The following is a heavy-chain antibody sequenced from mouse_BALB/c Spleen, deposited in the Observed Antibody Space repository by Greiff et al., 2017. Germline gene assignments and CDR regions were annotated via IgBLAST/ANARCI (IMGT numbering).Heavy chain of an antibody. D-gene: IGHD2-1*01. CDR2: IDPENGDT. J-gene: IGHJ3*01. CDR3: NGNYWFAY. Sequence: EVKLVESGAELVRSGASVKLSCTASGFNIKDYYMHWVKQRPEQGLEWIGWIDPENGDTEYAPKFQGKATMTADTSSNTAYLQLSSLTSEDTAVYYCNGNYWFAYWGQGTLVTVFA. CDR1: GFNIKDYY. V-gene: IGHV14-4*02.